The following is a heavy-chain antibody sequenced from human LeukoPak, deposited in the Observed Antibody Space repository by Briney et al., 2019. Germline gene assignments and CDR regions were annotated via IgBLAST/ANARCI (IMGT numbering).Heavy chain of an antibody. CDR3: ARGALQYDSSGYYDYFDY. V-gene: IGHV1-69*13. CDR2: IVPMFGTT. Sequence: SVKVSCKASGGPFSTSSFSWVRQAPGQGLERMGGIVPMFGTTHYAQKFQGKVTITADESTRTASMQLSSLRSEDTAVYYCARGALQYDSSGYYDYFDYWGQGTLLTVSS. CDR1: GGPFSTSS. J-gene: IGHJ4*02. D-gene: IGHD3-22*01.